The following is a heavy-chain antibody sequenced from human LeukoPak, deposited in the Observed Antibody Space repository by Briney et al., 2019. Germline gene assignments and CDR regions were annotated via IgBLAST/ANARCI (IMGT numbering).Heavy chain of an antibody. CDR2: IRYDGSTK. CDR1: GLTFSNYA. V-gene: IGHV3-30*02. CDR3: AREIQKAFFDY. Sequence: GRSLRLSCAASGLTFSNYAMHWVRQAPGKGLEWVAFIRYDGSTKYYADSVKGRFTISRDNSKNTLYLQMNSLRAEDTAVYYCAREIQKAFFDYWGQEALVTVSS. J-gene: IGHJ4*02. D-gene: IGHD5-18*01.